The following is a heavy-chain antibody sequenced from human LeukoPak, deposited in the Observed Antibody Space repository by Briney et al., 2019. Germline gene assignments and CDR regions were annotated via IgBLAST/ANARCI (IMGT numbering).Heavy chain of an antibody. V-gene: IGHV3-30*18. Sequence: GASLRLSCAASGFTFSSYGMHWVRQAPGKGLEWVAVISYDGSNKYYADSVKGRFTISRDNSKNTLYLQMNSLRAEDTAVYYCAKDRGPKCIVATSRAFDYWGQGTLVTVSS. CDR3: AKDRGPKCIVATSRAFDY. D-gene: IGHD5-12*01. J-gene: IGHJ4*02. CDR1: GFTFSSYG. CDR2: ISYDGSNK.